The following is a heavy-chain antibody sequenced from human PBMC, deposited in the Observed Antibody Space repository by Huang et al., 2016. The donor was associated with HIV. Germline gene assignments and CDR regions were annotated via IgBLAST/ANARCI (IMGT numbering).Heavy chain of an antibody. CDR2: VCAYNVNT. CDR3: GRDEWYPVQIWLEL. D-gene: IGHD3-3*01. Sequence: QGQLVQSGAEMKRPGASVRVSCKASGYMVTKYGINWVRQAPGQGLEWMGWVCAYNVNTHYAEKFKERVTLTRDNSTTTAYMELRNLGSDDSAVYFCGRDEWYPVQIWLELWGQGTLVTVSS. J-gene: IGHJ4*02. CDR1: GYMVTKYG. V-gene: IGHV1-18*01.